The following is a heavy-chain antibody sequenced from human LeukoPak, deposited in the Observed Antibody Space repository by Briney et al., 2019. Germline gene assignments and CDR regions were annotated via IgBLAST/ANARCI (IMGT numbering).Heavy chain of an antibody. J-gene: IGHJ2*01. V-gene: IGHV3-33*01. CDR1: GFISRHYG. CDR2: VWPDGNKK. D-gene: IGHD2-2*01. CDR3: VVVLVPAAVWHFDL. Sequence: GGSLRLSCATSGFISRHYGFHSVRQTPGRGLEWVSVVWPDGNKKYYADSVKGRFTVSKDNAEDTVYLQMNSLTVEDTAMYYCVVVLVPAAVWHFDLWGRGTLVSVSS.